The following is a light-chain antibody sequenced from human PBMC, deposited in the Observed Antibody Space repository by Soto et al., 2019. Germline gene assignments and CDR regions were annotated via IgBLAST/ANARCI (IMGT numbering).Light chain of an antibody. Sequence: QSLLTQPPSVSAAPGQKVTISCSGTTSNIEKNSVSWYQQLPETAPKLLICDNNKRPSGIPDRFSGSTSGTSATLDITGLQTGDEADYYCVTWDNSLSAVIFGGGTKLTVL. CDR1: TSNIEKNS. V-gene: IGLV1-51*01. CDR3: VTWDNSLSAVI. CDR2: DNN. J-gene: IGLJ2*01.